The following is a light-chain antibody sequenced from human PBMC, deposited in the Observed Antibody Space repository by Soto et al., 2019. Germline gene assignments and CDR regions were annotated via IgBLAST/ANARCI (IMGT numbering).Light chain of an antibody. CDR3: SSYTSSSTPWV. CDR2: EVS. J-gene: IGLJ3*02. V-gene: IGLV2-14*01. CDR1: SSDVGGYNY. Sequence: QSALTQPPSVSGSPGQSITISCTGTSSDVGGYNYVSWYQQHPGKAPKLMIYEVSNRPSGVSNRFSGSKSGNTASLTISGLQAEDEADYYCSSYTSSSTPWVFVGGTKLTVL.